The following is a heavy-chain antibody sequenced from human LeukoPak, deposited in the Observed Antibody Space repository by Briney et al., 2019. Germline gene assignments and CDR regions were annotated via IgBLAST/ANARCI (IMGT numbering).Heavy chain of an antibody. CDR3: ARNGGLADW. Sequence: ASVKVSCKASGYAFSNFDISWVRQATGQGLEWMGWMNPNSGNTGYAGKFQGRIAMTRDTSINIANMELSSLTAEDTAVYYCARNGGLADWWGQGTLVTVSS. CDR1: GYAFSNFD. D-gene: IGHD2-8*01. V-gene: IGHV1-8*01. CDR2: MNPNSGNT. J-gene: IGHJ4*02.